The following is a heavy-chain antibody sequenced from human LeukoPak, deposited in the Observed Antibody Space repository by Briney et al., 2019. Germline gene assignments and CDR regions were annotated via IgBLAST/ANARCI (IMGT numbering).Heavy chain of an antibody. D-gene: IGHD3-10*01. CDR3: ARGRSISLLRGVAMSDGFDI. CDR2: ISSSGTTI. Sequence: GGSPRLSCAASGFTFSSYEMNWVRQAPGKGLQWVSDISSSGTTIYYADSVKGRFTISRDNAKNLLFLQMNGLWAEDTALYYCARGRSISLLRGVAMSDGFDIWRQG. J-gene: IGHJ3*02. V-gene: IGHV3-48*03. CDR1: GFTFSSYE.